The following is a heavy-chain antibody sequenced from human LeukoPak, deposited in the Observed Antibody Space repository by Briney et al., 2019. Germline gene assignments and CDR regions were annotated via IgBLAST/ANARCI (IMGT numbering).Heavy chain of an antibody. D-gene: IGHD3-22*01. CDR1: GCTLTELS. CDR3: ASPHNWYYYDSSGPVFDY. CDR2: FDPEDGET. V-gene: IGHV1-24*01. J-gene: IGHJ4*02. Sequence: GASVKVSCKVSGCTLTELSMHWVRQAPGKGLEWMGGFDPEDGETIYAQKFQGRVTMTEDTSTDTAYMELSSLRSEDTAVYYCASPHNWYYYDSSGPVFDYWGQGTLVTVSS.